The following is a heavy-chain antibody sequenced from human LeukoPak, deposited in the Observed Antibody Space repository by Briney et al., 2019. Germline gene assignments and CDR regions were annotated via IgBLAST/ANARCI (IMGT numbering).Heavy chain of an antibody. CDR1: GGSISSGGYS. Sequence: SETLSLTCAVSGGSISSGGYSWSWIRQPPGKGLEWIGHIYYSGYTSYNPSLKSRVTISIDTSKNQFSLKLSSVTAADTAVYYCARGIAPHIGAARPGNKFYFDYWGQGTLVTVSS. CDR3: ARGIAPHIGAARPGNKFYFDY. D-gene: IGHD6-6*01. V-gene: IGHV4-30-4*07. CDR2: IYYSGYT. J-gene: IGHJ4*02.